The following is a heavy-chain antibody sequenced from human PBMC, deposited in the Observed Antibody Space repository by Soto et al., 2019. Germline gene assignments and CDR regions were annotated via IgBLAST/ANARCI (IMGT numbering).Heavy chain of an antibody. CDR2: ISAYNGNT. D-gene: IGHD6-13*01. V-gene: IGHV1-18*04. CDR3: AREGIAAAGFAYYYYGMDV. Sequence: GASVKVSCKASGYTFTSYGISWVRQAPGQGLEWMGWISAYNGNTNYAQKLQGRVTMTTDTSTGTAYMELRSLRSDDTAVYYCAREGIAAAGFAYYYYGMDVWGQGTTVTVSS. J-gene: IGHJ6*02. CDR1: GYTFTSYG.